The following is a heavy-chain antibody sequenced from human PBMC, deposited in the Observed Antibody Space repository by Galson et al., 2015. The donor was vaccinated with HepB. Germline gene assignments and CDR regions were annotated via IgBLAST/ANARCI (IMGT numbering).Heavy chain of an antibody. Sequence: CAISGDSVSSNSAAWNWIRQSPSRGLEWLGRTYYRSKWYNDYAVSVKSRITINPDTSKNQFSLQLNSVTPEDTAVYYCARSPAITIFGVVIPTEYYFDYWGQRTLVSVYS. CDR1: GDSVSSNSAA. CDR2: TYYRSKWYN. CDR3: ARSPAITIFGVVIPTEYYFDY. D-gene: IGHD3-3*01. V-gene: IGHV6-1*01. J-gene: IGHJ4*02.